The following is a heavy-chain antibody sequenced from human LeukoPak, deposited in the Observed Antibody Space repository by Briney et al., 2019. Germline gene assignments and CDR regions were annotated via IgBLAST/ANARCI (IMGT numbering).Heavy chain of an antibody. CDR2: IIPIFGIA. J-gene: IGHJ5*02. Sequence: ASVKVFCKASGGTFSSYAISWVRQAPGQGLEWMGRIIPIFGIANYAQKFQGRVTITADKSTSTAYMELSSLRSEDTAVYYCAREEDTAIANNWFDPWGQGTLVTVSS. D-gene: IGHD5-18*01. CDR1: GGTFSSYA. CDR3: AREEDTAIANNWFDP. V-gene: IGHV1-69*04.